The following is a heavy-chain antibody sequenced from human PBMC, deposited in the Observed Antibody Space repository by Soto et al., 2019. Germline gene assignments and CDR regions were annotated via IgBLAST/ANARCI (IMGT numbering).Heavy chain of an antibody. CDR1: GFSFSTYA. V-gene: IGHV3-48*02. CDR2: ISTSGSTT. J-gene: IGHJ4*02. D-gene: IGHD6-13*01. CDR3: AREGAAGFQYPYYFDH. Sequence: PGGSLRLSCAGSGFSFSTYAMNWVRQAPGKGLEWLSYISTSGSTTYYADSVKGRLTISRDNAKKSLYLQLNSLRDDDTAVYYCAREGAAGFQYPYYFDHWGQGNQVTVSS.